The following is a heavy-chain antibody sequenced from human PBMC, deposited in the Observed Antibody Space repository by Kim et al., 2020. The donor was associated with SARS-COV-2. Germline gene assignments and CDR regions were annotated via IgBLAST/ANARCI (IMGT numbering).Heavy chain of an antibody. Sequence: SRVTISVDTSKNQFSLELSSVAAADTAVYYCARINDDYGDYWGERYFDYWGQGTLVTVSS. D-gene: IGHD4-17*01. CDR3: ARINDDYGDYWGERYFDY. V-gene: IGHV4-39*07. J-gene: IGHJ4*02.